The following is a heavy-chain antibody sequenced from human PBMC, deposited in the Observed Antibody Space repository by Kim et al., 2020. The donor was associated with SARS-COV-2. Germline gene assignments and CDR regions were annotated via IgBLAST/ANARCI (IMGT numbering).Heavy chain of an antibody. J-gene: IGHJ6*01. CDR3: ARSGGVFDFRRSYY. Sequence: GGSLRLSCAGSGFTFNNFGMHWVRQTPGKGLEWLASISYEGSKKYYEDSLKGRFTISRDSSKSTLYLQMNSLRAEDTALYYCARSGGVFDFRRSYY. CDR2: ISYEGSKK. D-gene: IGHD3-3*01. CDR1: GFTFNNFG. V-gene: IGHV3-30*03.